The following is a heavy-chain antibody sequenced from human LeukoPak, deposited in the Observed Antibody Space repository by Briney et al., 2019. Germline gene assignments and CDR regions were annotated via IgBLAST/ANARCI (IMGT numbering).Heavy chain of an antibody. CDR3: GRESFGGHCTRTGCFQYTWVDP. CDR2: IHNSGST. D-gene: IGHD2-8*01. CDR1: SGSISSYY. J-gene: IGHJ5*02. V-gene: IGHV4-59*01. Sequence: KPSETLSLTCTVSSGSISSYYWSWIRQPPGKGLEWIGNIHNSGSTNYNPSLKSRVTISVDTAKNQFSLRLNSVTAADTAVYYCGRESFGGHCTRTGCFQYTWVDPWGQGSLVTVSS.